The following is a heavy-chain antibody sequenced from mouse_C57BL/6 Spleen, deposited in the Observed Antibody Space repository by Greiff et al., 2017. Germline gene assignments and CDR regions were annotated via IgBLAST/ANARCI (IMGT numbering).Heavy chain of an antibody. Sequence: EVQGVESGGGLVKPGGSLKLSCAASGFTFSDYGMHWVRQAPEKGLEWVAYTSSGSSTIYYADTVKGRFTISRDNAKNTLFLQITSLRSEDTAMYYCAKLDYWGQGTTLTVSS. CDR3: AKLDY. CDR2: TSSGSSTI. V-gene: IGHV5-17*01. J-gene: IGHJ2*01. CDR1: GFTFSDYG.